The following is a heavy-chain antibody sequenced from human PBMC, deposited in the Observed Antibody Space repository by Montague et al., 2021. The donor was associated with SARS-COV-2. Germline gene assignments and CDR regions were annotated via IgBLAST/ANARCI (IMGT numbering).Heavy chain of an antibody. CDR3: ARHYSATLPAVY. CDR2: ISDSGST. V-gene: IGHV4-59*08. J-gene: IGHJ4*02. Sequence: SETLSLTCTVSGGSISSFYWSWFRQPPGKRLEWIGYISDSGSTNYNTSLTSRVTMSVDTSKNQFSLMLNSVTAADTAVYYCARHYSATLPAVYWGQGTLVTVSS. D-gene: IGHD2-15*01. CDR1: GGSISSFY.